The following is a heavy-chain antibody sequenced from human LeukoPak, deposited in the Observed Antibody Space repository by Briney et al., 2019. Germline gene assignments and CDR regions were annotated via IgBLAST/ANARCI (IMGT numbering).Heavy chain of an antibody. V-gene: IGHV3-21*01. CDR3: TRWIVGYPMDV. D-gene: IGHD2-15*01. CDR1: GFTFSSYT. J-gene: IGHJ6*02. Sequence: PGGSLRLSCAASGFTFSSYTMNWVRQAPGKGLEWVSSISSGNSYINYADSVKGRFTISRDNAKNSLYLLLNSLRAEDTAVYFCTRWIVGYPMDVWGQGTTVSVSS. CDR2: ISSGNSYI.